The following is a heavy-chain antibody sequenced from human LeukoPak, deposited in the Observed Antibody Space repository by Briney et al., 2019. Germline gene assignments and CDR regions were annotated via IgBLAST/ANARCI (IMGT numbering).Heavy chain of an antibody. D-gene: IGHD3-10*01. CDR3: ANDYRSGSFHDF. V-gene: IGHV3-30*18. J-gene: IGHJ4*02. CDR1: GFTFSSYG. Sequence: SLRLSCAASGFTFSSYGMHWVRQAPGKGPEWVAVISYDGSNKYYADSVKGRFTISRDNSKNTLYLQMNTLRAEDTAVYYCANDYRSGSFHDFWGQGTLVTVSS. CDR2: ISYDGSNK.